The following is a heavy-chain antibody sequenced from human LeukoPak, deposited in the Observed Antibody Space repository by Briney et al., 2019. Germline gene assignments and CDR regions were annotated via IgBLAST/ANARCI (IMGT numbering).Heavy chain of an antibody. D-gene: IGHD2-2*01. CDR1: GGSISSYY. J-gene: IGHJ6*03. CDR3: ASRYCSSTSCPTHTRYYYYMDV. V-gene: IGHV4-59*01. CDR2: IYYSGST. Sequence: SETLSLTCTVSGGSISSYYWSWIRQPPGKGLEWIGYIYYSGSTNYNPSLKSRVTISVDTSKNQFSLKLSSVTAADTAVYYCASRYCSSTSCPTHTRYYYYMDVWGKGTTVTVSS.